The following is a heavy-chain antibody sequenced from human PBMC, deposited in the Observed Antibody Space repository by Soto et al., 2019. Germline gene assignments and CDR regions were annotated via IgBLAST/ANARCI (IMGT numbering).Heavy chain of an antibody. CDR3: AKDWTNTGNYPEYFQH. CDR2: ITRSGDST. Sequence: EVQLLESGGGLEQPGGSLRLSCAASGVTFSSHAMAWVRQAPGRGLEWVSAITRSGDSTYYADSVKGRFTISRDNSKDTLYLQMNSLRVEDTAVYYCAKDWTNTGNYPEYFQHWGQGTLVTVSS. J-gene: IGHJ1*01. V-gene: IGHV3-23*01. CDR1: GVTFSSHA. D-gene: IGHD1-1*01.